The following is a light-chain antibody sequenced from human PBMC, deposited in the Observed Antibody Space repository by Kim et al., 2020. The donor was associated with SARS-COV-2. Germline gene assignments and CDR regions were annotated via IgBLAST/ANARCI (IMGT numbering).Light chain of an antibody. CDR3: TSRANSGNHP. CDR1: SLRSYY. V-gene: IGLV3-19*01. CDR2: GKN. J-gene: IGLJ1*01. Sequence: SSELTQDPAVSVALGQTVRITCQGDSLRSYYASWYQQKPGQAPVLVIYGKNNRPSGIPDRFSGSSSGNTASLTITGAQAEDEADYYCTSRANSGNHPFGT.